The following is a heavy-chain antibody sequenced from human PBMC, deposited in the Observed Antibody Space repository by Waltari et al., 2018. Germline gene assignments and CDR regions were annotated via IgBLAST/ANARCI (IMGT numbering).Heavy chain of an antibody. J-gene: IGHJ3*02. V-gene: IGHV4-39*01. CDR2: IYYSGST. Sequence: QLQLQESGPGLVKPSETLSLTCTVSGGSISSSSYHWGWIRQPPGKGLEWIGSIYYSGSTYYNPSLKSRVTVSVDTSKNQFSLKLSSVTAADTALYYCARRGRITIFGVVNAFDIWGQGTMVTVSS. D-gene: IGHD3-3*01. CDR1: GGSISSSSYH. CDR3: ARRGRITIFGVVNAFDI.